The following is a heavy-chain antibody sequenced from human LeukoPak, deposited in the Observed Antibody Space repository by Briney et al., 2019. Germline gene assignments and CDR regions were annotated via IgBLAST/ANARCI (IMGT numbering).Heavy chain of an antibody. V-gene: IGHV3-23*01. D-gene: IGHD3-9*01. J-gene: IGHJ4*02. Sequence: GGSLRLSCAASGFTFSSYAMSWVRQAPGKGLEWVSGNSAGGDSTYYADTVKGRFTTSRDNSKNTLYLQMNSLRAEDTAVYYCAKRDYDILTGYYHAYWGQGTLLTVSS. CDR1: GFTFSSYA. CDR3: AKRDYDILTGYYHAY. CDR2: NSAGGDST.